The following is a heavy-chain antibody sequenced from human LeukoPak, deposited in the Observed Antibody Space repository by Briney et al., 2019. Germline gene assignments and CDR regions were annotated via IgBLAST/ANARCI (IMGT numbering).Heavy chain of an antibody. D-gene: IGHD3-22*01. CDR1: GYTFTGYY. Sequence: ASVKVSCKASGYTFTGYYMHWVRQAPGQGLEWMGWINPNSGGTNYAQKFQGWVTMARDTSISTAYMELSRLRSDDTVVYYCARGSGMIVVDIDYWGQGTLVTVSS. J-gene: IGHJ4*02. CDR3: ARGSGMIVVDIDY. CDR2: INPNSGGT. V-gene: IGHV1-2*04.